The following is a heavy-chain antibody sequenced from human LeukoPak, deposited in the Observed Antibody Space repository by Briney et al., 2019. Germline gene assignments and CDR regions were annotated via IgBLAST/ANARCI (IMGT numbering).Heavy chain of an antibody. D-gene: IGHD3-22*01. CDR1: GYTFTSYD. CDR2: MNPNSGNT. CDR3: ARGGYYDSSGYRGDDAFDI. Sequence: ASVKVSCKASGYTFTSYDINWVRQATGQGLEWMGWMNPNSGNTGYAQKFQGRVTITRNTSISTAYMELSSLRSEDTAVYYCARGGYYDSSGYRGDDAFDIWGQGTMVTVSS. J-gene: IGHJ3*02. V-gene: IGHV1-8*03.